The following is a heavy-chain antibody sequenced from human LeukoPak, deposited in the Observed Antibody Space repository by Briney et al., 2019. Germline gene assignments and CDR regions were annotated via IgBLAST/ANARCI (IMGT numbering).Heavy chain of an antibody. V-gene: IGHV3-21*01. CDR3: ARGYQRPDY. CDR1: GFTFSTYT. D-gene: IGHD2-2*01. J-gene: IGHJ4*02. Sequence: GGSLRLSCAASGFTFSTYTMNWVRQAPGKGLEWVSSISSSGNNIYYADSVKGRFTISRDNAMNSVYLQMNSLRVEDTAVYYCARGYQRPDYWGQGTLITVSS. CDR2: ISSSGNNI.